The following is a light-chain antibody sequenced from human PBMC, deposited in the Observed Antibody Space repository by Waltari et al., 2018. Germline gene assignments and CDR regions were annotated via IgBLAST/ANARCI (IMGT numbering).Light chain of an antibody. CDR1: SSDVGTYNY. CDR2: DVS. Sequence: QSALTQPASVSGSPGQSITISCTGTSSDVGTYNYVSWYQQHPGKAPKLLIYDVSYRPAGVSYSFSGSKSGNTASLTISGLQAEDEADYYCSSYITTNTLELFGGGTSLTVL. CDR3: SSYITTNTLEL. V-gene: IGLV2-14*03. J-gene: IGLJ3*02.